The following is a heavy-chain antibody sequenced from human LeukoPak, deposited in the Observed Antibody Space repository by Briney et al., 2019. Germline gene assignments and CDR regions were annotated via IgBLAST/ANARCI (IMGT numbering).Heavy chain of an antibody. Sequence: GGSLRLSCAASGFTFSSYSMNWVRQAPGKWLEWVSSISSSSYIYYADSVKGRFTISRDNAKNSLYLQMNSLRAEDTAVYYCARDIRGSARPFDYWRQGTLVTVSS. D-gene: IGHD3-10*01. CDR3: ARDIRGSARPFDY. CDR2: ISSSSYI. CDR1: GFTFSSYS. J-gene: IGHJ4*02. V-gene: IGHV3-21*01.